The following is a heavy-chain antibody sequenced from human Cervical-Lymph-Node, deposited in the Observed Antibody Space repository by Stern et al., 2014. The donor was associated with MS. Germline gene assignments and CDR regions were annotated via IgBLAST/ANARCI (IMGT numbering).Heavy chain of an antibody. D-gene: IGHD2-21*02. J-gene: IGHJ6*02. Sequence: QVQLVESGAELKKPGSSVKVSCKASGGTFSSYGISWVRQAPGQGLEWMGGIIPLLGTTNYARRFQGRVTITADISTSTAYMELSSLRSEDTAVYYCARDGDFGSNYGMDVWGQGTTVTVSS. CDR2: IIPLLGTT. V-gene: IGHV1-69*06. CDR3: ARDGDFGSNYGMDV. CDR1: GGTFSSYG.